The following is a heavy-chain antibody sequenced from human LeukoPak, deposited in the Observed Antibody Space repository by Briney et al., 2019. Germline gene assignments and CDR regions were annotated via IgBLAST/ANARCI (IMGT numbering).Heavy chain of an antibody. D-gene: IGHD5-12*01. CDR1: GYSFTSYW. V-gene: IGHV5-10-1*01. Sequence: RWESLKISCKGSGYSFTSYWISWVRQMPGKGLEWMGRINPSDSYTNYSPFFQGHVTISADKSITTAYLQWSSLKASDTAMYYCARHIVATFFSQDAFDIWGQGTMVTVSS. CDR3: ARHIVATFFSQDAFDI. J-gene: IGHJ3*02. CDR2: INPSDSYT.